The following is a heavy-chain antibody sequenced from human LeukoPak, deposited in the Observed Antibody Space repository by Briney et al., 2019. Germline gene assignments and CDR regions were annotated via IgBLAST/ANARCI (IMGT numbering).Heavy chain of an antibody. Sequence: SETLSLTCAVYGGSFSGYYWSWIRQPPGKGLEWIGSIYYSGSTYYNPSLKSRVTISVDTSKNQFSLKLSSVTAADTAVYYCARDLYNWNGSPLGYWGQGTLVTVSS. J-gene: IGHJ4*02. CDR2: IYYSGST. D-gene: IGHD1-20*01. CDR1: GGSFSGYY. V-gene: IGHV4-34*01. CDR3: ARDLYNWNGSPLGY.